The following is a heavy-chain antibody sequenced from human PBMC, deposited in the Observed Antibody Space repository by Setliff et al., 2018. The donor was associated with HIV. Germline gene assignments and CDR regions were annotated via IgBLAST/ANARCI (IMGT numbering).Heavy chain of an antibody. CDR2: IHTLGGT. Sequence: SETLSLTCTVSNNSIRSSYWSWIRQPVGKGLEWIGRIHTLGGTKYNSSLESRVTMSLDTSRNQFSLKLSSVTAADSAVYFCTRDRYANGWLYFDYWGPGILVTVS. CDR3: TRDRYANGWLYFDY. D-gene: IGHD2-2*01. CDR1: NNSIRSSY. V-gene: IGHV4-4*07. J-gene: IGHJ4*02.